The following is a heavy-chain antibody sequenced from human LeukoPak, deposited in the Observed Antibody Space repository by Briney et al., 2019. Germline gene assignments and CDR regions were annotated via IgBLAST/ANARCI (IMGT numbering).Heavy chain of an antibody. CDR1: DGSFSGYY. D-gene: IGHD3-10*01. V-gene: IGHV4-34*01. J-gene: IGHJ3*02. CDR2: INHSGST. CDR3: ASLSSHYYDSGSYAFDI. Sequence: SETLSLTCAVYDGSFSGYYWSWIRQPPGKGLDWIGEINHSGSTNDNPSLKSRVTISVDPSKNQSSLKLSSVTAADTAVYYCASLSSHYYDSGSYAFDIWGQGTMVTVSS.